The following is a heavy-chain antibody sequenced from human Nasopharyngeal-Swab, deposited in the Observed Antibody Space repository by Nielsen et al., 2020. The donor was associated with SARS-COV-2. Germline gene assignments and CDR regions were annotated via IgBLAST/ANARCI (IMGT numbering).Heavy chain of an antibody. CDR3: ARGLSGIVPAPILGLGPFYSYYYMDV. CDR2: IKHSGST. J-gene: IGHJ6*03. V-gene: IGHV4-34*01. Sequence: WSRQPPGKGLEWIAEIKHSGSTNYNPSLKSRVTISVDTSKNQFSLKLSSVTAADTAVYYCARGLSGIVPAPILGLGPFYSYYYMDVWGKGTTVTVSS. D-gene: IGHD2-2*01.